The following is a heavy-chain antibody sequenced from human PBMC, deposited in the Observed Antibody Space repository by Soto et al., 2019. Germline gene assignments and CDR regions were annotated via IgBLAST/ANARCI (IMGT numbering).Heavy chain of an antibody. V-gene: IGHV1-18*01. CDR1: GYGFTTYG. Sequence: QVHLVQSGAEVKKPGASVKVSCKGSGYGFTTYGITWVRQAPGQGLEWMAWISAHNGNTDYAQNLQGRVTVTRYTSSSTAYMELRSLRSDDTAVYYCARGRYGDYWGQGALVTVSS. CDR3: ARGRYGDY. CDR2: ISAHNGNT. J-gene: IGHJ4*02. D-gene: IGHD1-1*01.